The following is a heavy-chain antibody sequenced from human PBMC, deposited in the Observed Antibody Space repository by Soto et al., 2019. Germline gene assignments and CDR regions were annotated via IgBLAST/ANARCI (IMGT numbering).Heavy chain of an antibody. Sequence: ASVNVSCKASGYTFTNYGINWVRQAPGQGLEWLGWVSAYNGERRYAQRVQARVIMTTDTSTTTAYMELRSLRSDDTAVYYCSRGTSIPASGDYWGQGTLVPVS. J-gene: IGHJ4*01. D-gene: IGHD6-6*01. CDR2: VSAYNGER. V-gene: IGHV1-18*01. CDR3: SRGTSIPASGDY. CDR1: GYTFTNYG.